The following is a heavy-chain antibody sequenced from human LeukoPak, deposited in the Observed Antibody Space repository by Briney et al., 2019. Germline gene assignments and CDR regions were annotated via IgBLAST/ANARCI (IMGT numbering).Heavy chain of an antibody. CDR1: RYTFTGYY. CDR2: INPNSGGT. CDR3: ARASYCSSTSCYWDTYYDFWSGYTDFDY. D-gene: IGHD3-3*01. J-gene: IGHJ4*02. Sequence: ASVKVSCKSSRYTFTGYYMHWVRQAPGQGLEWMGWINPNSGGTNYAQKFQGRVTMTRDTSISTAYMELSRLRSDDTAVYYCARASYCSSTSCYWDTYYDFWSGYTDFDYWGQGTLVTVSS. V-gene: IGHV1-2*02.